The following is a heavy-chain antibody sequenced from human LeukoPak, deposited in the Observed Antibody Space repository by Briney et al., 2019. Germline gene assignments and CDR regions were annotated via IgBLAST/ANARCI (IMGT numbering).Heavy chain of an antibody. CDR3: AKCRSESKAAAGNH. CDR1: GFTFSSYA. Sequence: GGSLRLSCAASGFTFSSYALSWVRQAPGKGLEWVSVIGGSGDNRYYAESAKGRFTISRDNSKNTLYLEINSLRAEDTAIYYCAKCRSESKAAAGNHWGQGTLVIVSS. V-gene: IGHV3-23*01. D-gene: IGHD6-13*01. CDR2: IGGSGDNR. J-gene: IGHJ4*02.